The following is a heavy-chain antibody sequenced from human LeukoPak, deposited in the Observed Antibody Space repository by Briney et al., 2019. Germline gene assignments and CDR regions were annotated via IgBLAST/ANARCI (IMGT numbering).Heavy chain of an antibody. CDR2: INPNSGGT. J-gene: IGHJ4*02. Sequence: GASVKVSCKASGYTFTGYYMHWVRQAPGQGLEWMGWINPNSGGTNYAQKFQGRVTMTRDTSISTAYMELSRLRSDDTAVYYCARDFRYCSGGSCYLLGYWGQGTLVTVSS. CDR1: GYTFTGYY. D-gene: IGHD2-15*01. CDR3: ARDFRYCSGGSCYLLGY. V-gene: IGHV1-2*02.